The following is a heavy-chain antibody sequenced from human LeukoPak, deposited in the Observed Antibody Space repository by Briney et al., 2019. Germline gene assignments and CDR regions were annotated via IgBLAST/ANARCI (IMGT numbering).Heavy chain of an antibody. J-gene: IGHJ4*02. Sequence: GGSLRLSCAASGFTFSFFDMHWIRQATGKGLEWVSGIGAAGDTYYPGSVRGRFTISRENAKNSLYLQMNSLRADDTAVYYCASPYCSGDSCYSVDYWGQGALVTVSS. CDR2: IGAAGDT. V-gene: IGHV3-13*01. D-gene: IGHD2-15*01. CDR1: GFTFSFFD. CDR3: ASPYCSGDSCYSVDY.